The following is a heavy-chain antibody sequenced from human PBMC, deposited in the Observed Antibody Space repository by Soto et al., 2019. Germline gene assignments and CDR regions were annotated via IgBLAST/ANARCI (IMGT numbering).Heavy chain of an antibody. V-gene: IGHV4-31*03. Sequence: SETLSLTCTVSGGSISSGGYYWSWIRQHPGKGLEWIGYIYYSGSTYYNPSLKSRVTISVDTSKNQFSLKLSSVTAADTAVYYCARIHSSIAARWVDYWGQGTLVTVSS. CDR1: GGSISSGGYY. CDR3: ARIHSSIAARWVDY. CDR2: IYYSGST. J-gene: IGHJ4*02. D-gene: IGHD6-6*01.